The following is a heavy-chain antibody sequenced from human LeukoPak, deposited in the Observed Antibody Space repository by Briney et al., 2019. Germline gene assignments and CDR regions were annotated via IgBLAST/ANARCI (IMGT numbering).Heavy chain of an antibody. J-gene: IGHJ6*02. V-gene: IGHV3-66*01. CDR3: RAYDTSGYLGGYNMDV. D-gene: IGHD3-22*01. CDR1: GFTVSADN. Sequence: GGSLRLSCAASGFTVSADNMSWVRQAPGKGLEWVAIIYSSAYIYYADFVKDRFTISRDNSKNTLYLQMNSLRAEDTAVYYCRAYDTSGYLGGYNMDVWGQGTTVTVSS. CDR2: IYSSAYI.